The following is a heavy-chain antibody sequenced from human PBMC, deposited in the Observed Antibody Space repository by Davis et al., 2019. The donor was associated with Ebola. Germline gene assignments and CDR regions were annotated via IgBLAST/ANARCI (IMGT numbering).Heavy chain of an antibody. D-gene: IGHD4-17*01. CDR2: ISSSSSTI. Sequence: PGGSLRLSCAASGFTFSDYYMSWIRQAPGKGLEWVSYISSSSSTIYYADSVKGRFTISRDNAKNSLYLQMNSLRDEDTAVYYCAKSRTVTSRITDYWGQGTLVTVSS. CDR3: AKSRTVTSRITDY. CDR1: GFTFSDYY. V-gene: IGHV3-11*04. J-gene: IGHJ4*02.